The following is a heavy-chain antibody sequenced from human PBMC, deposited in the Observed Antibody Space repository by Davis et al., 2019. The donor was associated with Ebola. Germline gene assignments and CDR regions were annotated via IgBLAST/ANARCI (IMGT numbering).Heavy chain of an antibody. CDR3: ARDLGGWEGY. Sequence: GESLKISCAASGFTFTDYYMSWIRQAPGKGLEWVSYISSSSSTIYYADSVKGRFTISRDNAKNSLYLQMNSLRDEDTAVYYCARDLGGWEGYWGQGTLVTVSS. CDR2: ISSSSSTI. D-gene: IGHD1-26*01. V-gene: IGHV3-11*04. CDR1: GFTFTDYY. J-gene: IGHJ4*02.